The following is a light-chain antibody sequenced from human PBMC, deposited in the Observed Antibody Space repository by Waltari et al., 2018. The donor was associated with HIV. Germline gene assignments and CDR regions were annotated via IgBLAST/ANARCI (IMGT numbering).Light chain of an antibody. V-gene: IGKV3D-7*01. Sequence: EIVMTQSPATLSLSPGERATLSCRASQSVSSSYLSWYQQKPGQAPRLLIYGASTRATGIPARFSGSGSGTDFTLTISSLQSEDFAVYYCQQDYNLPYTFGQGTKLEIK. CDR2: GAS. J-gene: IGKJ2*01. CDR3: QQDYNLPYT. CDR1: QSVSSSY.